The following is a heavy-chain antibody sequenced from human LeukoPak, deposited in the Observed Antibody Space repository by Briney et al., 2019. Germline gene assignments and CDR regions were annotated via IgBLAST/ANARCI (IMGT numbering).Heavy chain of an antibody. CDR1: GFTFSSYA. D-gene: IGHD6-19*01. CDR2: ISYDGSNK. J-gene: IGHJ6*02. Sequence: GGSLRLSCAASGFTFSSYAMHWVRQAPGKGLEWVAVISYDGSNKYYADSVKGRFTISRDNSKNTLYLQMNSLRAEDTAVYYCARADHYYYGMDVWGQGTTVTVSS. CDR3: ARADHYYYGMDV. V-gene: IGHV3-30-3*01.